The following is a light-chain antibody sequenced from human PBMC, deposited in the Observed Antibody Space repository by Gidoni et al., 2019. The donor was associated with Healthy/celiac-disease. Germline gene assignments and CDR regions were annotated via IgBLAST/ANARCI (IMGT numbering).Light chain of an antibody. CDR1: QSVSSN. CDR3: QQYNNWPLLT. J-gene: IGKJ4*01. CDR2: GAS. Sequence: EIVMTQSPATLSVSPGERATLSCRARQSVSSNLAWYQQTPGQAPRLLIYGASTRATGIPARVRGSGSGTEFTLTISSLQYEDFAVYYCQQYNNWPLLTFGGGTKVEIK. V-gene: IGKV3-15*01.